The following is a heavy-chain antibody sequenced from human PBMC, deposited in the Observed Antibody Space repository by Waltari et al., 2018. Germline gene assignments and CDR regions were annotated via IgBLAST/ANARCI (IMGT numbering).Heavy chain of an antibody. Sequence: QVQLVQSGAEVKKPGSSVKVSCKASGGTFSSYTISWVRQAPGQGLEWMGRCSPILGITNYSQKCQGRVTITAEKSTGTAYMGLSSLRSEDTAVYYCARDVKGGGFDYWGQGTLVTVSS. CDR1: GGTFSSYT. J-gene: IGHJ4*02. CDR2: CSPILGIT. CDR3: ARDVKGGGFDY. D-gene: IGHD3-16*01. V-gene: IGHV1-69*02.